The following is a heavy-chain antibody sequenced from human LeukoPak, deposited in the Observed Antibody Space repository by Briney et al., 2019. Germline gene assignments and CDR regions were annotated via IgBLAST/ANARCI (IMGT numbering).Heavy chain of an antibody. V-gene: IGHV4-59*01. CDR1: GGSISSYY. CDR3: ARDRAAAGEPLYYYYYMDV. D-gene: IGHD6-13*01. CDR2: IYYSGST. Sequence: SETLSLTCTVSGGSISSYYWSWIRQPPGKGLEWIGYIYYSGSTNYNHSLKSRVTISVDTSKNQFSLKLSSVTAADTAVYYCARDRAAAGEPLYYYYYMDVWGKGTTVTVSS. J-gene: IGHJ6*03.